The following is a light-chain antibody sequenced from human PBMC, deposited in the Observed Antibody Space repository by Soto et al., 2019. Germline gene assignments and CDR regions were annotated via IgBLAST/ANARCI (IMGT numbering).Light chain of an antibody. CDR2: DVS. V-gene: IGLV2-11*01. J-gene: IGLJ1*01. Sequence: QSALTQPRSVSGSPGQSVTVSCIGTSSDVGDYNSVSWYQQHPGKAPKLMIYDVSKRPSGVPARFSGSKSGNTASLTISGLQAADDADYYCGSYVGGYSEVFGIGTKLTVL. CDR3: GSYVGGYSEV. CDR1: SSDVGDYNS.